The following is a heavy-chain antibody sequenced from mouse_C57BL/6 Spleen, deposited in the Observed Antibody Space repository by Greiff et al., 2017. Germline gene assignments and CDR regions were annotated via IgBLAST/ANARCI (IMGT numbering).Heavy chain of an antibody. V-gene: IGHV1-5*01. Sequence: VQLKESGTVLARPGASVKMSCKTSGYTFTSYWMHWVKQRPGQGLEWIGAIYPGNSDTSYNQKFKGKATLTAVTSASTAYMELSSLTNEDSAVYYCTRCYYGSSYGGDFDYWGQGTTLTVSS. J-gene: IGHJ2*01. D-gene: IGHD1-1*01. CDR1: GYTFTSYW. CDR3: TRCYYGSSYGGDFDY. CDR2: IYPGNSDT.